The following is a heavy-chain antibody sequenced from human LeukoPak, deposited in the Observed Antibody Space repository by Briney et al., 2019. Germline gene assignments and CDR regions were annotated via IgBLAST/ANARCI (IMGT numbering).Heavy chain of an antibody. V-gene: IGHV1-18*01. D-gene: IGHD5-18*01. CDR1: GYTFTSYG. Sequence: GASVKVSCKASGYTFTSYGISGVRQAPGQGLEWMGWISAYNGNTNYAQNLQGKVTMTTDPSTSTAYMELRLLRLRATAVFYFAVGYSYGASFDYWGQGTLVTVSS. CDR3: AVGYSYGASFDY. CDR2: ISAYNGNT. J-gene: IGHJ4*02.